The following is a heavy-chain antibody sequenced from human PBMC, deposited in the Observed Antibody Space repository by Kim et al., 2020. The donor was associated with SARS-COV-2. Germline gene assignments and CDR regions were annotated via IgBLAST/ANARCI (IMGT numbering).Heavy chain of an antibody. CDR3: ARSNGGNRMDV. CDR1: GFPFSSYG. J-gene: IGHJ6*02. CDR2: IWNDGSNQ. Sequence: GGSLRLSCAASGFPFSSYGMHWVRQAPGKGLEWVAVIWNDGSNQYYADSVKGRFTISRDNSENTLYLQMNSLRAEDTAVFYCARSNGGNRMDVWGQGTALTVSS. V-gene: IGHV3-33*01. D-gene: IGHD1-26*01.